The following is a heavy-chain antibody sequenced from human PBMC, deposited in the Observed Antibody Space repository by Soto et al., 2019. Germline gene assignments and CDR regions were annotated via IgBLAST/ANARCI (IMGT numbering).Heavy chain of an antibody. D-gene: IGHD1-1*01. J-gene: IGHJ4*02. CDR1: GFTFDDYG. V-gene: IGHV3-20*04. CDR2: INWNGGST. CDR3: ASLNNWNDAGALDY. Sequence: EVQLVESGGGVVRPGGSLRLSCAASGFTFDDYGMSWVRQAQGKGLEWVSGINWNGGSTGYGDSVKGRFTISRDNAKNSLYLQMNRLRAEDTALYYCASLNNWNDAGALDYRGQGTLVTVSS.